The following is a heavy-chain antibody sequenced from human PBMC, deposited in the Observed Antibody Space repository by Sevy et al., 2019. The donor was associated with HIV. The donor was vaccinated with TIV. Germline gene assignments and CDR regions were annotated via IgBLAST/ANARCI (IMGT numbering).Heavy chain of an antibody. J-gene: IGHJ4*02. Sequence: ASVKVSCKASGYTFTTYYMHWVRQAPGQGLEWMGMINPRGGSTSYAEKFQGRVTMTRDTCTSTDYMELSSLRSEDTAVYYCAKDQYGTGRYTYDYWGQGTLVTVSS. CDR3: AKDQYGTGRYTYDY. D-gene: IGHD3-10*01. CDR2: INPRGGST. CDR1: GYTFTTYY. V-gene: IGHV1-46*01.